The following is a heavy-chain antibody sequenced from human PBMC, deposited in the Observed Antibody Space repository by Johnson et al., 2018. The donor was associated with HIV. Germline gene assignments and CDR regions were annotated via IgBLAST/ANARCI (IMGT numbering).Heavy chain of an antibody. D-gene: IGHD1-26*01. CDR3: AREGEWERRNLHAFDI. CDR1: GFTFDDYG. Sequence: MQLVESGGGIVRPGGSLRLSCVASGFTFDDYGMSWVRQGPGKGLEWVTGINWSGDSTEYADSVKGRFTVSRDNARNSLYLQMNSLRAEDTALYYCAREGEWERRNLHAFDIWGQGTMVTVSS. CDR2: INWSGDST. J-gene: IGHJ3*02. V-gene: IGHV3-20*04.